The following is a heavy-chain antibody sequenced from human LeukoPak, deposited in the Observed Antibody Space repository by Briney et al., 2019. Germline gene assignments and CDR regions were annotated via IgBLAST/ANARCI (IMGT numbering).Heavy chain of an antibody. CDR1: GGTFSSYA. D-gene: IGHD6-13*01. CDR3: ARGVRQQLVFYYYYYMDV. Sequence: ASVKVSCKASGGTFSSYAISWVRQAPGQGLEWMGGIIPIFGTANYAQKFQGRVTITADESTSTAYMELSSLRSEDTAVYYCARGVRQQLVFYYYYYMDVWGKGTTVTVSS. CDR2: IIPIFGTA. J-gene: IGHJ6*03. V-gene: IGHV1-69*13.